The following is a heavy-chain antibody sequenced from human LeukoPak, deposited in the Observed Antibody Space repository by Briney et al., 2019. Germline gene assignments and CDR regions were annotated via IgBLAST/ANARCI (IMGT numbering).Heavy chain of an antibody. Sequence: GGSLRLSCAASGFIFSTYGMHWVRQAPGKGLEWVAIIWFDGRNKYYADSVKGRFTISRDTSKNTLYLQMSSLRAEDTAVYYCARASYYDSSGHYRSYYFDYWGRGTLVTVSS. CDR3: ARASYYDSSGHYRSYYFDY. J-gene: IGHJ4*02. CDR2: IWFDGRNK. D-gene: IGHD3-22*01. V-gene: IGHV3-33*01. CDR1: GFIFSTYG.